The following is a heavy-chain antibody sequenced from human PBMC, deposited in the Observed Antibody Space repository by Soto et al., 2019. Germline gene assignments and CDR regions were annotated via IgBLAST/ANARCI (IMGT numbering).Heavy chain of an antibody. V-gene: IGHV4-59*01. CDR1: GGSISSYY. CDR2: IYYSGTT. D-gene: IGHD3-10*01. CDR3: ARRDYYGSGSSYNWFDP. J-gene: IGHJ5*02. Sequence: PSETLSLTCTVSGGSISSYYWSWIRQPPGKGLEWIGYIYYSGTTNYNPSLKSRVTISVDTSKNQFSLKLNSVTAADTALYFCARRDYYGSGSSYNWFDPWGQGTLVTVSS.